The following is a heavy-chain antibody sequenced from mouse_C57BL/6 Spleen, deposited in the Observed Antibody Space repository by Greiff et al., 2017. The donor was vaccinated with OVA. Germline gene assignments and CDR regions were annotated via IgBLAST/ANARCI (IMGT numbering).Heavy chain of an antibody. D-gene: IGHD2-14*01. J-gene: IGHJ2*01. CDR1: GYTFTDYN. V-gene: IGHV1-18*01. CDR3: AREYDGTGYYFDY. Sequence: VQLQQSGPELVKPGASVKIPCKASGYTFTDYNMDWVKQSHGKSLEWIGDINPNNGGTIYNQKFKGKATLTVDKSSSTAYMELRSLTSEDTAVYYCAREYDGTGYYFDYWGQGTTLTVSS. CDR2: INPNNGGT.